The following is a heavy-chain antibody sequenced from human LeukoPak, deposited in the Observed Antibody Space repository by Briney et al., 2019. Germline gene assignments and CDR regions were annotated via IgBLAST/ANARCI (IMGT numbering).Heavy chain of an antibody. CDR1: GYTFTGYY. CDR2: INPNSGGT. CDR3: ARTSDSSGYLLGY. J-gene: IGHJ4*02. V-gene: IGHV1-2*02. Sequence: ASVKVSCKASGYTFTGYYMHWVRQAPGQGLEWMGWINPNSGGTNYAQKFQGRVTMTRDTSISTAYMELGRLRSDDTAVYYCARTSDSSGYLLGYWGQGTLVTVSS. D-gene: IGHD3-22*01.